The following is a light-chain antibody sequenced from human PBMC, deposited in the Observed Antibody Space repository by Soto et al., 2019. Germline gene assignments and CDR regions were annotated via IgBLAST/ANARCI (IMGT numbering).Light chain of an antibody. CDR1: QGISSW. V-gene: IGKV1D-12*01. J-gene: IGKJ5*01. CDR3: QQYDNLPH. Sequence: DIQLTQSPSSVSASVGDRVTITCRASQGISSWLAWYQQKLGKAPNLLIYDASTLQSGVPSRFSGSGSGTDFTLTISSLQPEDIATYYCQQYDNLPHFGQGTRLEIK. CDR2: DAS.